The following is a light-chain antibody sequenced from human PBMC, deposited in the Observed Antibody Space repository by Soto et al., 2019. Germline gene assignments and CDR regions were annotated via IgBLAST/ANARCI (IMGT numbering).Light chain of an antibody. V-gene: IGLV1-40*01. CDR2: GNS. CDR3: QSYDSSLSGSXV. CDR1: SSNIGAGYD. Sequence: QSVLTQPPSVSGAPGRRFTISCTGSSSNIGAGYDVHWYQQLPGTAPKLLIYGNSNRPSGVPDRFSGSKSGTSASLAITGLQAEDEADYYCQSYDSSLSGSXVFGTGTKVTVL. J-gene: IGLJ1*01.